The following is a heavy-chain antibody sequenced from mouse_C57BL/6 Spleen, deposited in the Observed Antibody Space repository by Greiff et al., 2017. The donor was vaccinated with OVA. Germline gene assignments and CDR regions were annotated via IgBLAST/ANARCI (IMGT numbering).Heavy chain of an antibody. D-gene: IGHD2-3*01. CDR3: ARGDDPAWFAY. J-gene: IGHJ3*01. V-gene: IGHV3-1*01. CDR2: ISYSGST. Sequence: VQLQQSGPGMVKPSQSLSLTCTVTGYSITSGYDWHWIRHFPGNKLEWMGYISYSGSTNYNPSLKSRISITHDTSKNHFFLKLNSVTTEDTATYYCARGDDPAWFAYWGQGTLVTVSA. CDR1: GYSITSGYD.